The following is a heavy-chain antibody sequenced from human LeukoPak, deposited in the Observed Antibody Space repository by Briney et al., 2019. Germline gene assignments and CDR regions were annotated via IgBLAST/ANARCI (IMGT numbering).Heavy chain of an antibody. V-gene: IGHV4-39*07. J-gene: IGHJ4*02. CDR2: IYYSGST. Sequence: PSETLSLTCTVSGGSIRNSNYYWGWIRQPPGKGLEWIGSIYYSGSTYYNPSLKSRVTISVDTSKNQFSLKLSSVTAADTAVYYCARDIKYSSSWGQGTLVTVSS. CDR1: GGSIRNSNYY. CDR3: ARDIKYSSS. D-gene: IGHD6-13*01.